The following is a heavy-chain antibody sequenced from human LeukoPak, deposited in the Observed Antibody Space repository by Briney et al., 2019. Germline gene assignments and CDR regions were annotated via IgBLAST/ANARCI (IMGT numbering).Heavy chain of an antibody. D-gene: IGHD6-13*01. CDR3: ARDDIAAAGIVDY. J-gene: IGHJ4*02. V-gene: IGHV4-31*03. Sequence: SETLPLTCTVSGGSISSGGYYWSWIRQHPGKGLEWIGYIYYSGSTYYNPSLKSRVTISVDTSKNQFSLKLSSVTAADTAVYYCARDDIAAAGIVDYWGQGTLVTVSS. CDR2: IYYSGST. CDR1: GGSISSGGYY.